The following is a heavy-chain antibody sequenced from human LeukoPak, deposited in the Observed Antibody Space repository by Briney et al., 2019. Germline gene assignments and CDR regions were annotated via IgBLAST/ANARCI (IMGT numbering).Heavy chain of an antibody. V-gene: IGHV3-48*01. D-gene: IGHD2-15*01. J-gene: IGHJ5*02. Sequence: GGSLRLSCAASGFTFSSYSMNWVRQAPGKGLEWVSYISSSSSTIYYADSVKGRFTISRDNSKNTLYLQMNSLRAEDTAVYYCAKRYCSGGSCYSGESWFDPWGQGTLVTVSS. CDR3: AKRYCSGGSCYSGESWFDP. CDR2: ISSSSSTI. CDR1: GFTFSSYS.